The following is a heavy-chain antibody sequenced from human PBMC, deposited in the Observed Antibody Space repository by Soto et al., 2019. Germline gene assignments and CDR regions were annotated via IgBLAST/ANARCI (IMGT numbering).Heavy chain of an antibody. V-gene: IGHV3-11*01. CDR1: GYTFSDYC. J-gene: IGHJ4*02. CDR3: ASHYDMWSGYLSPVDY. CDR2: IDTSGTKI. Sequence: QVQLVESGGDLVKPGGSPRLSCAASGYTFSDYCMSWIRQAPGKGLEWISYIDTSGTKIYYADSVKGRFTITRDNAKNSLYLEMNSLRDEDTAVYYCASHYDMWSGYLSPVDYWGQGTLVTVSS. D-gene: IGHD3-3*01.